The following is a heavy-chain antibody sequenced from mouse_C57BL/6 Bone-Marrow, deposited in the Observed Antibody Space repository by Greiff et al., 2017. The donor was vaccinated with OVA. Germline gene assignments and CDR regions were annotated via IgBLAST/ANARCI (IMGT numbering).Heavy chain of an antibody. Sequence: EVKLVESGGGLVQSGRSLRLSCETSGFTFSDYYMEWVRQAPGKGLEWIAASRNKANDYTTEHSASVKGRFRVTRNTSQSILDLQMNALRAEDTAMYYGARDRGTGNFDDWGKGTTLTVAS. J-gene: IGHJ2*01. V-gene: IGHV7-1*01. CDR1: GFTFSDYY. CDR3: ARDRGTGNFDD. CDR2: SRNKANDYTT.